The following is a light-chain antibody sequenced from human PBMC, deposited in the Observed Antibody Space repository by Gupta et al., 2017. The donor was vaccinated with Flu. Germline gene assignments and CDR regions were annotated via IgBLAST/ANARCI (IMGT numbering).Light chain of an antibody. V-gene: IGLV2-14*01. CDR3: SSYSSNNTWV. J-gene: IGLJ3*02. CDR2: GVT. Sequence: YGVTYRPSGVSNRFSGSKYGNTASLAISGLQAEDEADYYCSSYSSNNTWVFGGGTKLTVL.